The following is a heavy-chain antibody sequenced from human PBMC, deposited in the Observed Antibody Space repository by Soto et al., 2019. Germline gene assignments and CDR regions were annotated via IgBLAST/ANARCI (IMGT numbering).Heavy chain of an antibody. CDR1: GGSFSAYY. CDR3: ARGTGYSSGP. CDR2: INHSGTT. Sequence: QVQLQQWGAGLLKPSETLSLTCAVSGGSFSAYYWSWIRQPPGKGLECIGEINHSGTTDYSPSLKSRVTISVDTSKNQFFLKLRSVTAADTAVYYCARGTGYSSGPWGQGTLVTVSS. J-gene: IGHJ5*02. D-gene: IGHD6-19*01. V-gene: IGHV4-34*01.